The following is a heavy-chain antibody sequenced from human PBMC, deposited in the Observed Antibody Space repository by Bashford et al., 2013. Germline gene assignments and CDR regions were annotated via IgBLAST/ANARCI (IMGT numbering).Heavy chain of an antibody. J-gene: IGHJ4*02. Sequence: WVRQMPGKGLELMGIIYPGDSDTRYSPSFQGQVTISADKSISTAYLQWSSLRASDTTMYYCARRAGSYEYFDSWGQGTLVTVSS. CDR3: ARRAGSYEYFDS. D-gene: IGHD5-12*01. CDR2: IYPGDSDT. V-gene: IGHV5-51*01.